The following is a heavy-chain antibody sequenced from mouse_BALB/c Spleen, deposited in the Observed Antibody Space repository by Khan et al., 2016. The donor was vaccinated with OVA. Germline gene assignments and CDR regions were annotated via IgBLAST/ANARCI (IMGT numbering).Heavy chain of an antibody. V-gene: IGHV2-6-1*01. D-gene: IGHD2-10*01. CDR1: GFSLTNYG. J-gene: IGHJ4*01. Sequence: QVQLKESGPGLVAPSQSLSIACTISGFSLTNYGIHWVRQPPGKGLEWLIVIWSDGSTTYNSDLKSRLSISKDNSKSQVFLKMNSLQTDDTAMYYCDRQPYYHYYIMDYWGQGTSVTVSS. CDR3: DRQPYYHYYIMDY. CDR2: IWSDGST.